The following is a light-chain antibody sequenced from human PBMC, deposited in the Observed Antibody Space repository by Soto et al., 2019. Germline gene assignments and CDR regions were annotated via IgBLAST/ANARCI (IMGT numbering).Light chain of an antibody. V-gene: IGLV2-14*01. CDR1: SRDVGSYNY. CDR3: NSFTSFNTRV. J-gene: IGLJ1*01. CDR2: EVT. Sequence: QSVLAKHASVSGYLGQSITISCTGTSRDVGSYNYISWYQQHPGRAPKLIIYEVTNRPSGVSNPFSGSKSGYTASLTISGLQADDEADYYCNSFTSFNTRVFGTGTKVTVL.